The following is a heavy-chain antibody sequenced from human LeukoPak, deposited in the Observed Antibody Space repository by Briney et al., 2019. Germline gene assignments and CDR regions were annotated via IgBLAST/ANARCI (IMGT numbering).Heavy chain of an antibody. J-gene: IGHJ3*02. Sequence: GGSLRLSCAASGFTVSSNYMSWVRQAPGKGLEWVSVIYRGDGTYYADSVRGRFTISRDNSKNTLYLQMNSLRAEDTAVYYTTANSRDDAFDIWGQGTMVTVSS. D-gene: IGHD1-1*01. CDR2: IYRGDGT. V-gene: IGHV3-66*02. CDR3: TANSRDDAFDI. CDR1: GFTVSSNY.